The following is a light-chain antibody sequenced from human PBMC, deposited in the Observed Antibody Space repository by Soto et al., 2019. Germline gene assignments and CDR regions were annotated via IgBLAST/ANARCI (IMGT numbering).Light chain of an antibody. CDR1: INDVGGYNY. Sequence: QSVLTQPRSVSGSPGQSVTISCTGTINDVGGYNYVSWYQQHPGKAPKLMIYDVTKRPSGVPDRFSGSKSGNTASLTISGLQAEDEADHYCCSYAGSYTHVVFGEGTKLTVL. CDR3: CSYAGSYTHVV. V-gene: IGLV2-11*01. J-gene: IGLJ2*01. CDR2: DVT.